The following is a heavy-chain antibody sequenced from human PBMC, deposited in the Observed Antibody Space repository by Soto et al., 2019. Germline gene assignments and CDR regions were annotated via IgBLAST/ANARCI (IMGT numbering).Heavy chain of an antibody. V-gene: IGHV1-2*04. J-gene: IGHJ6*02. CDR3: AREGEATANYGRDV. D-gene: IGHD1-26*01. Sequence: QVQLVQSGAEVKKPGASVKVSCKASGYTFTDYYIHWVRQAHGQGLELMGWVNPNSGGTNDAKKFQGWVNMTRATSISKEYMELSSLKSDDMAGDYWAREGEATANYGRDVWRQGITVAVSS. CDR1: GYTFTDYY. CDR2: VNPNSGGT.